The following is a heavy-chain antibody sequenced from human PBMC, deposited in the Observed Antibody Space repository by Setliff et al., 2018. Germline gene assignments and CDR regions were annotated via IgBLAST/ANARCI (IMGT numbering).Heavy chain of an antibody. Sequence: PSETLSLTCAVYGGSFSGYYWSWIRQPPGKGLEWIGEINHSGSTNYNPTLKSRVTISVDTSKNQFSLKLSSVTAVDTAVYYCARAYSYYYYYMDVWGKGTTVTVSS. V-gene: IGHV4-34*01. J-gene: IGHJ6*03. CDR1: GGSFSGYY. D-gene: IGHD4-4*01. CDR3: ARAYSYYYYYMDV. CDR2: INHSGST.